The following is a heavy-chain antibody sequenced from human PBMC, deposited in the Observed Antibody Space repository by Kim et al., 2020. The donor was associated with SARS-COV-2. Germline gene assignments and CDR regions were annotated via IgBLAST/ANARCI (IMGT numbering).Heavy chain of an antibody. J-gene: IGHJ2*01. CDR3: ASGFNGYWYFDL. V-gene: IGHV1-18*01. Sequence: NYAQKLQGRVTMTTDTSTSTAYMELRSLRSDDTAVYYCASGFNGYWYFDLWGRGTLVTVSS.